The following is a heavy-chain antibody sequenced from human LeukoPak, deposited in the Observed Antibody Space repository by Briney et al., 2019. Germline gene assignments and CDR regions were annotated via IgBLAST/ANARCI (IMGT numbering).Heavy chain of an antibody. J-gene: IGHJ4*02. CDR1: GFTFDDYA. CDR3: AKDSSWLRGNYFDY. V-gene: IGHV3-43D*03. CDR2: ISWDGGST. Sequence: SGGSLRLSCAASGFTFDDYAMHSVRHAPGKGLEWVSLISWDGGSTYYADSVKGRFTISRDNSKNSLYLQMNSLRAEDTALYYCAKDSSWLRGNYFDYWGQGTLVTVSS. D-gene: IGHD6-13*01.